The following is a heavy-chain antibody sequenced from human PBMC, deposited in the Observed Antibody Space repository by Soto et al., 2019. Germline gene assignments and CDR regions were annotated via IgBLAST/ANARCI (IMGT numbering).Heavy chain of an antibody. D-gene: IGHD2-15*01. J-gene: IGHJ5*02. CDR1: GFTFNNYW. CDR3: ATYIGPVVATRRFDP. V-gene: IGHV3-7*01. CDR2: IKQDGSEK. Sequence: VQLVESGGGLVQPGGSLRLSCAASGFTFNNYWMSWVRQAPGKGLEWVANIKQDGSEKYYVDSVKGRFTISRDNTKNSLYLQMNSLRAKDTAVYYCATYIGPVVATRRFDPWGQGTLVTVSS.